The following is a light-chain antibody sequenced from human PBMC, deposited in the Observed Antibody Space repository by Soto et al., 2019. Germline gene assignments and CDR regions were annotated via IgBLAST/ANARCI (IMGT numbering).Light chain of an antibody. J-gene: IGLJ2*01. Sequence: QSALTQPASVSGSPGQSIAISCSGTSSDVGDYKSVSWYQHHPGKVPKLVMFEVSNRPSGVSDRFSGSKSGNTAALTISGLKAEDEYGYYCSSYINTNTLVFGGGTQLTVL. CDR3: SSYINTNTLV. V-gene: IGLV2-14*01. CDR1: SSDVGDYKS. CDR2: EVS.